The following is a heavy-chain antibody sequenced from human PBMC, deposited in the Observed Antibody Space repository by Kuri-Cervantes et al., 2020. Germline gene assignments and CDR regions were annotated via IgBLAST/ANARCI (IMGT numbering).Heavy chain of an antibody. CDR1: GYTFTGYY. V-gene: IGHV1-2*02. Sequence: ASVKVSCKASGYTFTGYYMHWVRQAPGQGLEWMGWINPNSGGTNYAQEFQGRVTMTRDTSISTAYMELSRLRSDGTAVYYCAREAPSWYGSGDWYFDLWGRGTLVTVSS. CDR2: INPNSGGT. J-gene: IGHJ2*01. CDR3: AREAPSWYGSGDWYFDL. D-gene: IGHD3-10*01.